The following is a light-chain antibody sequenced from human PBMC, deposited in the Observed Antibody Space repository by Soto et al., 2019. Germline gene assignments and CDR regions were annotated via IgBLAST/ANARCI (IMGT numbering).Light chain of an antibody. Sequence: QSALTQPASVSGSPGQSITISCTGTSSDVGGYNYVSWYQQHPGKAPKVMIYEVSNRPSGVSNRFSGSKSGNTASLTISGLHSEDEADYYCISYTGKSASYVFGTGTKVTVL. CDR2: EVS. V-gene: IGLV2-14*01. J-gene: IGLJ1*01. CDR1: SSDVGGYNY. CDR3: ISYTGKSASYV.